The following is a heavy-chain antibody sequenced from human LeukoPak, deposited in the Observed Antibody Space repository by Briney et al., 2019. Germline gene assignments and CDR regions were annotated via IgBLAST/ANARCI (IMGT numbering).Heavy chain of an antibody. V-gene: IGHV3-53*05. D-gene: IGHD4-11*01. CDR1: GFTVSSNY. CDR3: AKGYSNPSEYYFDY. J-gene: IGHJ4*02. CDR2: IYSGGST. Sequence: GGSLRLSCAASGFTVSSNYMSWVRQAPGKGLEWVSVIYSGGSTYYADSVKGRFTISRDNSKNTLYLQMNSLRAEDTAVYYCAKGYSNPSEYYFDYWGQGTLVTVSS.